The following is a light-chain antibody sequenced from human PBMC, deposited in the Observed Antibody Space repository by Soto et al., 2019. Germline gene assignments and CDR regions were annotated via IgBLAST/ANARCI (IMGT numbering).Light chain of an antibody. CDR1: NSNIGAGYD. V-gene: IGLV1-40*01. Sequence: QSVLTQPPSVSGAPGRRVTISCTGSNSNIGAGYDVHWYQQLPGTAPKLLIYGNSNRPSGVPDRFSGSKSVTSASLAITGLQAEDEADYYCQSYDSSLSGSVFGTGTKVTVL. CDR3: QSYDSSLSGSV. CDR2: GNS. J-gene: IGLJ1*01.